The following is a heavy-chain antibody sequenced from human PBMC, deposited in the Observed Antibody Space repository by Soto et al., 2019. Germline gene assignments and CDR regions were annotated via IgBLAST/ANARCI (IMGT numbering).Heavy chain of an antibody. CDR1: GYTFSNYG. J-gene: IGHJ4*02. Sequence: GASVKVSCKASGYTFSNYGIHWVRQAPGQRLEWMGWINAGNGNTKYSQKFQGRVTITRDTSASTAYMELRSLRSEDTAVYYCARGPGGPDGPGDYWGQGTLVTVSS. D-gene: IGHD2-15*01. V-gene: IGHV1-3*01. CDR3: ARGPGGPDGPGDY. CDR2: INAGNGNT.